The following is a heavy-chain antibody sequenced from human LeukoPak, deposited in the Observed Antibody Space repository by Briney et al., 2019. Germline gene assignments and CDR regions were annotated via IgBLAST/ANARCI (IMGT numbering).Heavy chain of an antibody. D-gene: IGHD6-19*01. CDR3: AKDADSSGWYYTFFDY. V-gene: IGHV3-30*18. CDR2: ISYDGSNK. J-gene: IGHJ4*02. Sequence: GGSLRLSCAASGFTFSSYGMHWVRQAPGEGLEWVAVISYDGSNKYYADSVKGRFTISRDNSKNTLYLQMNSLRAEDTAVYYCAKDADSSGWYYTFFDYWGQGTLVTVSS. CDR1: GFTFSSYG.